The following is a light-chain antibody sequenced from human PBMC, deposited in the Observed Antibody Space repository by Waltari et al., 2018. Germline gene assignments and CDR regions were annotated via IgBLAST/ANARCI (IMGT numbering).Light chain of an antibody. J-gene: IGKJ2*01. CDR3: QQYYSNLHT. CDR2: WAS. V-gene: IGKV4-1*01. CDR1: QSVLYSSNNKNY. Sequence: DIVMTQSPDSLAVSLCERATINCKSSQSVLYSSNNKNYLAWYQHKPGQPPKLLLYWASTRESGVPDRFSGSGSGTDFTLTISSLQAEDVAVYYCQQYYSNLHTFGQGTKLEIK.